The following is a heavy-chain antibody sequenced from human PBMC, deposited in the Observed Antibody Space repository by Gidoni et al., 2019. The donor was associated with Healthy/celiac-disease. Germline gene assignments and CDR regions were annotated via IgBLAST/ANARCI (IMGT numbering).Heavy chain of an antibody. CDR3: ATLYGDYLLADY. CDR2: IYYSGST. Sequence: QLQLQESGPGLVKPSETLSLTCTVSGGSISSSSYYWGWIRQPPGKGLEWIGSIYYSGSTYSNPSLKSRVTISVDTSKNQFSLKLSSVTAADTAVYYCATLYGDYLLADYWGQGTLVTVSS. D-gene: IGHD4-17*01. J-gene: IGHJ4*02. V-gene: IGHV4-39*01. CDR1: GGSISSSSYY.